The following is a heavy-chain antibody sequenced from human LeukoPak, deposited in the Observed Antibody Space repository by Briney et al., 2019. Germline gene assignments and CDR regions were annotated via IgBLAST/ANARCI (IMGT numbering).Heavy chain of an antibody. CDR3: AREGGFYRPLDY. J-gene: IGHJ4*02. CDR1: GGSVTSTSW. Sequence: SETLSLTCGVSGGSVTSTSWWTWVRQPPGKGLEWIGEVHLDGRTNYNPSLKSRLTMSVDLSENHVSLKLTSVTAADTAVYYCAREGGFYRPLDYSGQGTPVTVSS. D-gene: IGHD3-3*01. CDR2: VHLDGRT. V-gene: IGHV4-4*02.